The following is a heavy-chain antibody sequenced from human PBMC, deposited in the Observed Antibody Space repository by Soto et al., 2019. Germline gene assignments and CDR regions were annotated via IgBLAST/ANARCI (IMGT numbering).Heavy chain of an antibody. Sequence: QVQLQESGPGLVKPSETLSLTCAVSGGSVSSEGFYWSWIRQPPGKGLEWIGYIYHSGTTNYNPSHESRVTLSVDTAKNQFSLKLSSVTAADTAVYYCARDREYCSSTRCHWNFDFWGQGILVTVSS. CDR3: ARDREYCSSTRCHWNFDF. J-gene: IGHJ4*02. CDR2: IYHSGTT. V-gene: IGHV4-61*08. CDR1: GGSVSSEGFY. D-gene: IGHD2-2*01.